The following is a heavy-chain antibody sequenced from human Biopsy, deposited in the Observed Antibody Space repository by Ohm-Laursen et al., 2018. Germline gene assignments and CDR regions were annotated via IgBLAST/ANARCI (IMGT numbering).Heavy chain of an antibody. CDR3: AVLYGAFDY. CDR1: GGSFSGYF. Sequence: SDTLSLTCVVSGGSFSGYFCSWIRQPPGKGLEWIGEINHRGNTKYSPSLRSRVSISVDTSKNQFSLNVNSVTAADTAVYYCAVLYGAFDYWGQGRLVSVSA. D-gene: IGHD4/OR15-4a*01. CDR2: INHRGNT. V-gene: IGHV4-34*01. J-gene: IGHJ4*02.